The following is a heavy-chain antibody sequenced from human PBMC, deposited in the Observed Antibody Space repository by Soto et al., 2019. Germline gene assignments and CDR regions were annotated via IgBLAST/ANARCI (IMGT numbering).Heavy chain of an antibody. CDR3: AKAPGRGAHVGMDV. D-gene: IGHD3-10*01. CDR2: ISYDGSDK. J-gene: IGHJ6*02. Sequence: QVQLVESGGGVVQPGRSLRLSCAVSGFTFSNYAMHWARQAPGKGLEWVAVISYDGSDKNYADSGKGRFTISRDNSKNTLYLHLNSMRAEDAALYYCAKAPGRGAHVGMDVWGLGTTVTVSS. CDR1: GFTFSNYA. V-gene: IGHV3-30*18.